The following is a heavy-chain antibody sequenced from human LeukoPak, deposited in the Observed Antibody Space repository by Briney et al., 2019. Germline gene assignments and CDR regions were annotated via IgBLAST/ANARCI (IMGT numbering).Heavy chain of an antibody. CDR3: ARDPDSGWSYDFWSGQTASFFDY. J-gene: IGHJ4*02. CDR2: ISAYNGNT. CDR1: GYTFTSYG. V-gene: IGHV1-18*01. D-gene: IGHD3-3*01. Sequence: GASVKVSCKASGYTFTSYGISWVRQAPGQGLEWMGWISAYNGNTNYAQKLQGRVTMTTHTSTSTAYMELRSLRSDDTAVYYCARDPDSGWSYDFWSGQTASFFDYWGQGTLVTVSS.